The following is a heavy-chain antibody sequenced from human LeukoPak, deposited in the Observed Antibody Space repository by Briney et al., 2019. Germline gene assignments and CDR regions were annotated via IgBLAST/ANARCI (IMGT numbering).Heavy chain of an antibody. J-gene: IGHJ4*02. CDR1: GFTFSSYA. Sequence: GGSLRLSCAASGFTFSSYAMSWVRQAPGKGLEWVSAISGSGGSTFYADSVKGRFTISRDNSKNTLYLQMNSLRAEDTAVYYCARPQGSWRPSEFDYWGQGTLVTVSS. CDR3: ARPQGSWRPSEFDY. CDR2: ISGSGGST. D-gene: IGHD1-14*01. V-gene: IGHV3-23*01.